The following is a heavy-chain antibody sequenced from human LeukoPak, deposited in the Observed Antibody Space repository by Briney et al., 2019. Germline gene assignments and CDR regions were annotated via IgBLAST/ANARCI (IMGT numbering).Heavy chain of an antibody. V-gene: IGHV3-53*01. D-gene: IGHD5-12*01. CDR2: ICSGGSK. CDR3: GRGRDSGYDPTYAFDF. Sequence: GGSLRLSCAPSGLTVSSNYMSWVRQAPGEGREWVSVICSGGSKYYADAVKGRFTTSRDNSKAMLYLKMNSLRAEDTAVYYCGRGRDSGYDPTYAFDFWGQGTMVTVSS. J-gene: IGHJ3*01. CDR1: GLTVSSNY.